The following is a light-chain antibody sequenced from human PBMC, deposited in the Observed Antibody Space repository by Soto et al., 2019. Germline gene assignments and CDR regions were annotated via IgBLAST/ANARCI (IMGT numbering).Light chain of an antibody. Sequence: QSALTQPRSVSGSPGQSVTISCTGTSNDVGGYNYVSWYQQHPGKAPQLMIYDVSKRPSGVPDRFSGSKSGNTASLTISGLQAEDEADYYCCSYAGSYTEVVFGGGTKLTVL. J-gene: IGLJ2*01. CDR2: DVS. CDR1: SNDVGGYNY. CDR3: CSYAGSYTEVV. V-gene: IGLV2-11*01.